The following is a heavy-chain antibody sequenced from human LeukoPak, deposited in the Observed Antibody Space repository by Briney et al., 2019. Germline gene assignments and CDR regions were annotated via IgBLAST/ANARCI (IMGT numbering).Heavy chain of an antibody. Sequence: GGSLRLSCAASGFTFSSYAMHWVRQAPGKGLEWVAVISYDGSNKYYADSVKGRFTISRDNSKSTLYLQMNSLRAEDTAVYYCAKDPDSSGVDYWGQGTLVTVSS. D-gene: IGHD6-25*01. CDR1: GFTFSSYA. J-gene: IGHJ4*02. CDR2: ISYDGSNK. CDR3: AKDPDSSGVDY. V-gene: IGHV3-30-3*01.